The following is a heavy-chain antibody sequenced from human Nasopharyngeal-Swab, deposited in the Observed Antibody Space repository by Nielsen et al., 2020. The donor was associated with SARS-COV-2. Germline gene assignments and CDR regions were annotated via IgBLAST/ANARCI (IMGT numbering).Heavy chain of an antibody. D-gene: IGHD6-13*01. CDR3: ARGRVYDDY. Sequence: GSLKISCAASGFTFSSSWMSWVRQAPGKGLEWVANIKQDGSEKYYVDSVKGRFTISRDNAKNSLYLQMNSLRAEDTAVYYCARGRVYDDYWGQGTLVTVSS. J-gene: IGHJ4*02. CDR2: IKQDGSEK. CDR1: GFTFSSSW. V-gene: IGHV3-7*01.